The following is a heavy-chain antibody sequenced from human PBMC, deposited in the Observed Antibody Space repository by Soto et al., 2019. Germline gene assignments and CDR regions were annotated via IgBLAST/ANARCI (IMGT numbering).Heavy chain of an antibody. CDR2: IYYSVST. Sequence: TLSLTCTVSGGSISSGGYYWSWIRQHPGKGLEWIGYIYYSVSTYYNPSLKSRVTISVDTSKNQFSLKLSSVTAADTAVYYCARDQGVQAAIGLYGMDVWGQGTTVTVSS. CDR1: GGSISSGGYY. J-gene: IGHJ6*02. CDR3: ARDQGVQAAIGLYGMDV. D-gene: IGHD2-2*02. V-gene: IGHV4-31*03.